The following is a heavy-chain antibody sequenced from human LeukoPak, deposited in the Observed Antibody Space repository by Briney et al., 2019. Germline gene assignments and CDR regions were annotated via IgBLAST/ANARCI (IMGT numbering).Heavy chain of an antibody. CDR2: ISGSGGST. D-gene: IGHD1-26*01. CDR1: GFTFSSYA. CDR3: ARAKVGATDGWYFDY. J-gene: IGHJ4*02. V-gene: IGHV3-23*01. Sequence: PGGSLRLSCAASGFTFSSYAMSWVRQAPGKGLEWVSAISGSGGSTYYADSVKGRFTISRDNSKNTLYLQMNSLRAEDTAVYYCARAKVGATDGWYFDYWGQGTLVTVSS.